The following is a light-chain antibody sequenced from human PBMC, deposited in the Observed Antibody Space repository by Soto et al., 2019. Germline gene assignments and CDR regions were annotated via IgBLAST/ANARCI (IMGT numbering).Light chain of an antibody. Sequence: EIVLTQSPGTLSLSPGERATLSCRASQSVANNYLAWYQQKPGQAPRFLIYDASSRATGIPDRFSGSGSGTDFTLTISRLEPEDFAVYYCEQYCSTPLTFVGGTKVEIK. V-gene: IGKV3-20*01. CDR2: DAS. J-gene: IGKJ4*01. CDR3: EQYCSTPLT. CDR1: QSVANNY.